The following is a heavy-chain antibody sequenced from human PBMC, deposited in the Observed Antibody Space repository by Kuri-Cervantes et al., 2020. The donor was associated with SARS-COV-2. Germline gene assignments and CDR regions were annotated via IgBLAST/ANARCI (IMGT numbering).Heavy chain of an antibody. J-gene: IGHJ4*02. V-gene: IGHV4-59*01. CDR2: VSDTGSR. CDR1: GYSMSGSY. Sequence: GSLRLSCIVSGYSMSGSYWTWMRKSPGRGLEWIGYVSDTGSRYNPSLGSRVTISVDTSKNQFSLRLTSVTAADTALYSCAKDKIGDGKPIIYWGRGILVTVSS. D-gene: IGHD1-14*01. CDR3: AKDKIGDGKPIIY.